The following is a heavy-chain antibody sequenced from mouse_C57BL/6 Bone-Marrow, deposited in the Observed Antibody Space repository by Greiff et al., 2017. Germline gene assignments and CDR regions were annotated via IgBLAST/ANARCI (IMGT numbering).Heavy chain of an antibody. CDR3: ARRGDYDFDY. J-gene: IGHJ2*01. Sequence: EVKLMESGGGLVQPGGSLKLSCAASGFTFSDYGMAWVRRAPRKGPEWVAFISNLAYSIYYADTVTGRFTISRENAKNTLYLEMSSLRSEDTAMYYCARRGDYDFDYWGQGTTLTVSS. CDR2: ISNLAYSI. V-gene: IGHV5-15*04. D-gene: IGHD2-4*01. CDR1: GFTFSDYG.